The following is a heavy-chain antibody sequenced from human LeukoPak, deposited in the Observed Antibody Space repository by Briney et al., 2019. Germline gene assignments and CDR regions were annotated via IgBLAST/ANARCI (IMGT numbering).Heavy chain of an antibody. J-gene: IGHJ4*02. CDR2: ISAYNGNT. CDR1: GYTFTSYG. D-gene: IGHD6-13*01. Sequence: ASVKVSCKASGYTFTSYGISWVRQAPGQGLEWMGWISAYNGNTNYAQKLQGRVTMTTDTSTSTAYMELSSLRSDDTAVYYCARAAGSIAAAGTGDYWGQGTLVTVSS. V-gene: IGHV1-18*01. CDR3: ARAAGSIAAAGTGDY.